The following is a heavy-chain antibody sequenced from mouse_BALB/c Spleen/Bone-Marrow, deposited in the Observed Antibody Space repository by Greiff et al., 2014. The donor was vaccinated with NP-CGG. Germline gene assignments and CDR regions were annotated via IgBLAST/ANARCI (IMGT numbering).Heavy chain of an antibody. Sequence: DVHLVESGGGLVQPGGSIKLSCVASGFTFSNYWMNWVRQFPEKGLEWVAEIRLKSNNYATHYAESVKGRFTISRDHSKSSVYLQMNDLRAEDTGIYYCTTGFAYWGQGTLVTVSA. CDR1: GFTFSNYW. J-gene: IGHJ3*01. CDR3: TTGFAY. CDR2: IRLKSNNYAT. V-gene: IGHV6-6*02.